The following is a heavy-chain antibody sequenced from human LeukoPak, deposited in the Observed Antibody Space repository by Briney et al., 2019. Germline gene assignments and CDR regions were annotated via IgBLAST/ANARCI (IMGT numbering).Heavy chain of an antibody. J-gene: IGHJ4*02. Sequence: PGGSLRLSCAASGFTFSNAWMSWVRQAPGKGLEWVGRIKSKTDGGTTDYAAPVKGRFTISRDDSKNTLYLQMNSLKTEDTAVYYCTATVYNWNDSPFDYWGQGTLVTVSS. CDR3: TATVYNWNDSPFDY. V-gene: IGHV3-15*01. CDR2: IKSKTDGGTT. CDR1: GFTFSNAW. D-gene: IGHD1-20*01.